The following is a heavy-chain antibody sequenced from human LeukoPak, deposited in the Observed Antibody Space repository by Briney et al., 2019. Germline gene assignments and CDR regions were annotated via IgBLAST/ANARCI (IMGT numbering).Heavy chain of an antibody. V-gene: IGHV1-18*01. J-gene: IGHJ5*02. CDR3: ARETNNWFDP. CDR1: GYSFTSNA. CDR2: ISPYNGNI. Sequence: ASVKVSCKASGYSFTSNAISWVRQAPGQGLEWMGWISPYNGNINYARKLQGRVTMTTDTSTSTAYMELRSLRSDDTAVYYCARETNNWFDPWGQGTLVTVSS.